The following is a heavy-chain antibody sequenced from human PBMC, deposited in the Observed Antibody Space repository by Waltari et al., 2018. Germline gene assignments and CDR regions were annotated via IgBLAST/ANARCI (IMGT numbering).Heavy chain of an antibody. J-gene: IGHJ6*02. Sequence: QVQLVESGGGVVQPGRSLRLSCAASGFTFSSYGMPWVRRAPGKGVGWVAGIWYDGSNKYYADSVKGRFTISRDNSKNTLYLQMNSLRAEDTAVYYCARAGYAGRSVMDVWGQGTTVTVSS. V-gene: IGHV3-33*01. CDR1: GFTFSSYG. CDR2: IWYDGSNK. D-gene: IGHD5-18*01. CDR3: ARAGYAGRSVMDV.